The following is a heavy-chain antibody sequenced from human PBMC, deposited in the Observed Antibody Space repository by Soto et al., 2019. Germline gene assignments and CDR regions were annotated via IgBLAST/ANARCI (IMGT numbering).Heavy chain of an antibody. V-gene: IGHV1-69*01. CDR1: GGTFSSYA. CDR2: IIPIFGTA. D-gene: IGHD3-22*01. J-gene: IGHJ4*02. CDR3: ARGYYYDSSGYYSNAYYFDY. Sequence: QVQLVQSGAEVKKPGSSVKVSCKASGGTFSSYAISWVRQAPGQGLGWMGGIIPIFGTATYAQKFQGRVTITAEESTSTAYMELSSLRSEDTAVYYCARGYYYDSSGYYSNAYYFDYWGQGTMVTVSS.